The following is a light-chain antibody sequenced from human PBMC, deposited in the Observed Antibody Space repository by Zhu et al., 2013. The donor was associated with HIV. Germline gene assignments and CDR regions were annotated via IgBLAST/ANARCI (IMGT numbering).Light chain of an antibody. CDR1: LPLGNF. CDR2: GAS. CDR3: QQYNTYPLT. J-gene: IGKJ5*01. V-gene: IGKV1-16*01. Sequence: DIQMTQSPSSLSASVGDRVTMTCRASLPLGNFLNWYQQKPGKAPKSLIFGASNVHSGVPSRFSGSGSGTDFTLTISSLQPEDFATYYCQQYNTYPLTFGQGTRLDIK.